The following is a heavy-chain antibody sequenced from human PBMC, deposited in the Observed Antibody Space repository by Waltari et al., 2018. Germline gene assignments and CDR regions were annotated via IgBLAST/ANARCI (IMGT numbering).Heavy chain of an antibody. D-gene: IGHD3-16*02. CDR1: GFTFSSYS. CDR2: ISSSSSTI. V-gene: IGHV3-48*01. CDR3: ARDWRGSYRWDYFDY. J-gene: IGHJ4*02. Sequence: EVQLVESGGGLVQPGGSLRLSCAASGFTFSSYSMNWVRQAPGKGLEWVSYISSSSSTIYYADSVKGRFTISRDNAKNSLYLQMNSLRAEDTAVYYCARDWRGSYRWDYFDYWGQGTLVTVSS.